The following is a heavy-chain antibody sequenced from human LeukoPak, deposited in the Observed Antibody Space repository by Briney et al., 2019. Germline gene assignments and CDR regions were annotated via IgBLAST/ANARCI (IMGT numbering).Heavy chain of an antibody. Sequence: GGSLRLSCAASGFSVSSTYMSWFRQAPGKGLEWVSIMYSGGSKYYGNSVNGRFTISRDDSKNTVFLQLDSLRAEDTAVYYCARVATIRGQGTPVTVSS. CDR2: MYSGGSK. V-gene: IGHV3-66*01. CDR1: GFSVSSTY. CDR3: ARVATI. D-gene: IGHD3-3*01. J-gene: IGHJ4*02.